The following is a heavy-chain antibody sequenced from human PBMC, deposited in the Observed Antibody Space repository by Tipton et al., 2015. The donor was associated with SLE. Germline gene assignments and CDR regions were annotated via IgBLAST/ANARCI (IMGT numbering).Heavy chain of an antibody. Sequence: TLSLTCTVSDDSISTDYWSWIRQPPGRGLEWIGYVYHSGITNSNPSPQSRVTISIDTSKNQFSLNLSSVTAADTAVYYCSRAWDRHWYFDLWGRGTLVTVSS. J-gene: IGHJ2*01. CDR2: VYHSGIT. CDR1: DDSISTDY. CDR3: SRAWDRHWYFDL. V-gene: IGHV4-59*12. D-gene: IGHD1-26*01.